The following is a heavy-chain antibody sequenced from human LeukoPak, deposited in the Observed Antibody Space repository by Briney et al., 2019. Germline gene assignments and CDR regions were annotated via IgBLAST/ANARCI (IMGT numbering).Heavy chain of an antibody. V-gene: IGHV3-23*01. CDR3: AKEGATWNWFDP. CDR2: ISGSGDST. J-gene: IGHJ5*02. Sequence: GGSLRLSCAASGFTFSSYAMSWVRQAPGKGLEWVSGISGSGDSTYYADSVKGRFTISRGNSKKTPYLQMNSLRAEDTAVYYCAKEGATWNWFDPWGQGTLVTVSS. D-gene: IGHD1-26*01. CDR1: GFTFSSYA.